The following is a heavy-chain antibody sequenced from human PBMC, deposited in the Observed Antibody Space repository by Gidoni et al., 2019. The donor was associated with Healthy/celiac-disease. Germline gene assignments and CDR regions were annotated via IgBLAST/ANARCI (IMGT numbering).Heavy chain of an antibody. J-gene: IGHJ4*02. V-gene: IGHV3-7*01. Sequence: VANIKQDGSEKYYVDSVKGRFTVSRDNAKNSLYLQMNSLRAEDTAVYYCARDVEGDTAMVYYFDYWGQGTLVTVSS. CDR3: ARDVEGDTAMVYYFDY. CDR2: IKQDGSEK. D-gene: IGHD5-18*01.